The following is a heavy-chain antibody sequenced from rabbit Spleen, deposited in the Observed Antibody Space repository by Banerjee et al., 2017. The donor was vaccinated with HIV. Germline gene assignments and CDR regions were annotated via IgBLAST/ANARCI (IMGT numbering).Heavy chain of an antibody. CDR3: ARDSGSSFSSYGMDL. CDR1: GFSFSSDYY. D-gene: IGHD8-1*01. CDR2: INSITGKT. Sequence: QEQLEESGGGLVQPEGSLTLTCTASGFSFSSDYYMCWVRQAPGKGLEWIGCINSITGKTVYATWAKGRFTISRASATTVFLQMTSLTAADTATYFCARDSGSSFSSYGMDLWGQGTLVTVS. J-gene: IGHJ3*01. V-gene: IGHV1S45*01.